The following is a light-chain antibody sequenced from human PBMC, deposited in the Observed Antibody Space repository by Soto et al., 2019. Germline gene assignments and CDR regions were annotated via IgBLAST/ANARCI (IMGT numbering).Light chain of an antibody. J-gene: IGLJ1*01. Sequence: YVMTEAACVCGTLGQSITISCTGTSSDVGGYNFVSWYQQHPGQAPKFMIYEVTNRPSGVSNRFSGSKSGNTASLTISGLQAEDEADYYCLSFTSRHTYVFGTGTKVTVL. V-gene: IGLV2-14*01. CDR1: SSDVGGYNF. CDR3: LSFTSRHTYV. CDR2: EVT.